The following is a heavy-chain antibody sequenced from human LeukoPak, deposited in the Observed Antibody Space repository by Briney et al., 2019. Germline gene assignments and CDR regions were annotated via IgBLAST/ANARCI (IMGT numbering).Heavy chain of an antibody. D-gene: IGHD6-19*01. CDR2: ISDDGSTK. J-gene: IGHJ6*03. CDR1: GFTFGTYA. CDR3: ARARYSSGWIYYMDV. V-gene: IGHV3-30*01. Sequence: GGSLRLSCAASGFTFGTYASHWVRQAPRKGLEWVAVISDDGSTKYYAESAKGRFTISRDNSKNTLYLQMNSLRAEDTAVYYCARARYSSGWIYYMDVWGKGTAVTVSS.